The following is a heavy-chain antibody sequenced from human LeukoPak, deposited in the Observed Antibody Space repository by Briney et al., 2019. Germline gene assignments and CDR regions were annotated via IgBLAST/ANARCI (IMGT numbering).Heavy chain of an antibody. CDR3: ARGEPGITMVRNQP. Sequence: SETLSLTCAVNGGTISGYYWTWIRQPPGKGLEWIGEINHSGSTYYNPSLKSRVTISVDTSKNQFSLKLSSVTAADTAVYYCARGEPGITMVRNQPWGQGTLVTVSS. V-gene: IGHV4-34*01. J-gene: IGHJ5*02. CDR1: GGTISGYY. D-gene: IGHD3-10*01. CDR2: INHSGST.